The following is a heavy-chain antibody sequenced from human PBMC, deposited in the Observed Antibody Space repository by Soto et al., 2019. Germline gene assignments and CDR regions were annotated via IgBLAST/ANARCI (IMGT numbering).Heavy chain of an antibody. J-gene: IGHJ4*02. D-gene: IGHD2-15*01. CDR1: GFTSGNYA. Sequence: GGSLKLSFSISGFTSGNYAIDWVRQAPGKGLEWLAGISGSGLIAYYAASAKGRFTVSSDKPKGTVFLHLTNLRVEDTAIYYCAQAEGFLVPFRWGQGTLVTVSS. CDR2: ISGSGLIA. CDR3: AQAEGFLVPFR. V-gene: IGHV3-23*01.